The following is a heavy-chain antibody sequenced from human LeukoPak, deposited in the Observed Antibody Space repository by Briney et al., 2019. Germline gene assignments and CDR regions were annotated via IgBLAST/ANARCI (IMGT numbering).Heavy chain of an antibody. V-gene: IGHV1-69*13. Sequence: SVTVSCMPSGGTPSNYAITWVRQAPGQGLEWMGGIIPVFGPANYAQTFQGRVTITAAESTNASYMELSSLRSEDTAVYYCAISYDILTGLPSAAFDMWGQGTLVTVSA. CDR2: IIPVFGPA. CDR3: AISYDILTGLPSAAFDM. D-gene: IGHD3-9*01. CDR1: GGTPSNYA. J-gene: IGHJ3*02.